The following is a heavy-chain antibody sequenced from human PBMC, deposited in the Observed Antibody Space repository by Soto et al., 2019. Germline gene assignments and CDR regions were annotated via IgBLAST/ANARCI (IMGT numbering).Heavy chain of an antibody. Sequence: QVQLQQWGAGLLKPSETLSLTCAVYGGSFSGYYWSWIRQPPGKGLEWIGEINHSGSTNYNPSLKSRVTISVDTSMNQFSLKLSAVTAADTAVYSCARGRISYYYGSGSFIDYWGQGTLVTVSS. CDR3: ARGRISYYYGSGSFIDY. D-gene: IGHD3-10*01. J-gene: IGHJ4*02. CDR2: INHSGST. CDR1: GGSFSGYY. V-gene: IGHV4-34*01.